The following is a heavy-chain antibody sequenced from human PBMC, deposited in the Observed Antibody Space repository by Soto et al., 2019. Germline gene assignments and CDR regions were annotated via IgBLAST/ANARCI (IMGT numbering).Heavy chain of an antibody. V-gene: IGHV4-59*11. CDR1: GDSTSSHY. CDR2: VYYSGST. Sequence: SETQSLTCVVSGDSTSSHYWSWIRQPPGRGPEWIGDVYYSGSTNYHPSLRSRVTILVDTSRKQLSLRLTSVTPADTAVYYCARTLTDFWSGYYPYYYYYYMDVWGKGTTVTVSS. D-gene: IGHD3-3*01. CDR3: ARTLTDFWSGYYPYYYYYYMDV. J-gene: IGHJ6*03.